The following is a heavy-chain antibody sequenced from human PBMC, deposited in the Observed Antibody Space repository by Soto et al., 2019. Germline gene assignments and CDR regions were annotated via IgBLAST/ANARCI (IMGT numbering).Heavy chain of an antibody. CDR3: ARGVTMVRGVIHTPYFDY. Sequence: QVQLQESGPGLVKPSQTLSLTCTVSGGSISSGGYYWSWIRQHPGKGLEWIGYIYYSGNTYYNPSLTSRVNISEDTSKNQFSLKLSSVTAADTAVYYCARGVTMVRGVIHTPYFDYWGQGTLVTVSS. CDR1: GGSISSGGYY. V-gene: IGHV4-31*03. J-gene: IGHJ4*02. CDR2: IYYSGNT. D-gene: IGHD3-10*01.